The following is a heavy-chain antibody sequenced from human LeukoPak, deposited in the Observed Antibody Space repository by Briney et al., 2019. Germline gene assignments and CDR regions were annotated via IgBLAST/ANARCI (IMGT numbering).Heavy chain of an antibody. CDR1: GFTFSNDW. J-gene: IGHJ5*02. CDR3: AKDYGDDT. V-gene: IGHV3-7*01. D-gene: IGHD4-17*01. Sequence: GGSLRLSCAASGFTFSNDWMCWVRQAPGKGLEWVANINQDESKKYYADSVKGRFTISRDNAKNSLYLQMNSLRAEDTAVYYCAKDYGDDTWGQGTLVTVSS. CDR2: INQDESKK.